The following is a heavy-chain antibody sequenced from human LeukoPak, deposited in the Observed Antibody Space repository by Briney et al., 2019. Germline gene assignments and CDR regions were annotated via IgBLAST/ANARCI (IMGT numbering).Heavy chain of an antibody. CDR3: ARSRGMIARGGWFDP. CDR1: GGSFSGYY. CDR2: INHSGST. J-gene: IGHJ5*02. Sequence: SETLSLTCAVYGGSFSGYYWSWIRQPPGKGLEWIGEINHSGSTNYNPSLKSRVTISVDASKNQFSLKLSSVTAADTAVYYCARSRGMIARGGWFDPWGQGTLVIVSS. D-gene: IGHD3-22*01. V-gene: IGHV4-34*01.